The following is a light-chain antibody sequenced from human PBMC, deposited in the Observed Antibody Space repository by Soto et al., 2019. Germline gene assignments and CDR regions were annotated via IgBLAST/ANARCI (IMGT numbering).Light chain of an antibody. J-gene: IGKJ1*01. CDR3: HQYDNSRWT. V-gene: IGKV3-20*01. CDR1: QSVSSSY. Sequence: EIVLTQSPGTLSLSPGERATLSCRASQSVSSSYLAWYQQKTGQAPRLLIYGASSRATGMPHRFSGSGSGTDVTLTISRLEPEDFVVYYCHQYDNSRWTFGQGTKVEIK. CDR2: GAS.